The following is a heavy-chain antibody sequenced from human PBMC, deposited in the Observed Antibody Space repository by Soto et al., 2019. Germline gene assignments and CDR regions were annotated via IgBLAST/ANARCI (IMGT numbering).Heavy chain of an antibody. CDR2: IFYTGRT. V-gene: IGHV4-39*01. CDR3: AGLNFRIAQDSHGRSTWFGP. D-gene: IGHD2-21*01. CDR1: GGSISNASYY. J-gene: IGHJ5*02. Sequence: SETLSLTCTVSGGSISNASYYWGWVRQPPGKGLEWIGDIFYTGRTYYSPSLKSRVTISVDTSKEQLSLNLTSVTAAYTAVYSCAGLNFRIAQDSHGRSTWFGPWAPGTLVTVSS.